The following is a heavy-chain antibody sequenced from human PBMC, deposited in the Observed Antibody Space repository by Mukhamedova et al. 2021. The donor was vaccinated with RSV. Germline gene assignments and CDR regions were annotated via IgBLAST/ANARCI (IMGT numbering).Heavy chain of an antibody. D-gene: IGHD3-3*01. V-gene: IGHV3-48*02. J-gene: IGHJ4*02. Sequence: YISSDASTKYYADSVKGRFTISRDNGKNSLYLQMNSLRDEDTAVYYCARGGARGYYQATEYYFDYWGQGTLVTVSS. CDR2: ISSDASTK. CDR3: ARGGARGYYQATEYYFDY.